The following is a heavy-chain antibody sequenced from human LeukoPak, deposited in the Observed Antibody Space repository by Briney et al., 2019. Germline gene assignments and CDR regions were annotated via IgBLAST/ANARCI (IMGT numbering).Heavy chain of an antibody. V-gene: IGHV1-8*03. D-gene: IGHD5-12*01. CDR3: ARGLPRLIVATTPDYYYYMDV. Sequence: ASVKVSCKASGYTFTSYDINWVRQATGQGLEWMGWMNPNSGNTGYAQKFQGRVTITRNTSISTAYMELSSLRSEDTAVYYCARGLPRLIVATTPDYYYYMDVWGKGTRSPSP. J-gene: IGHJ6*03. CDR2: MNPNSGNT. CDR1: GYTFTSYD.